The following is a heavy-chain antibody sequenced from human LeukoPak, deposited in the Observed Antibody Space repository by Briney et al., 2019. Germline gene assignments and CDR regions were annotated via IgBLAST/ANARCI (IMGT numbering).Heavy chain of an antibody. Sequence: ASVKVSCKASGYTFTSYYMHWVRQAPGQGLEWMGIINPSGGSTSYAQKFQGRVTMTRDTSTSTVYMELSSLRSEDTAVYYCARETYRDYYDSSARFYYYYYGMDVWGQGTTVTVSS. CDR2: INPSGGST. J-gene: IGHJ6*01. CDR1: GYTFTSYY. V-gene: IGHV1-46*01. CDR3: ARETYRDYYDSSARFYYYYYGMDV. D-gene: IGHD3-22*01.